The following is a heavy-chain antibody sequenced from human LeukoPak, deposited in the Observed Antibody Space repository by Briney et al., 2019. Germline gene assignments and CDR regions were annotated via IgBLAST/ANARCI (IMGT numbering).Heavy chain of an antibody. CDR3: ARKMVAEDTPGY. D-gene: IGHD5-18*01. CDR1: GGTFSSYA. V-gene: IGHV1-2*02. Sequence: ASVKVSCKASGGTFSSYAISWVRQAPGQGLEWMGWINPYSVGTNYAQKFQGRVTMTRDTSISTAYMELSRVRSDDTAVYYCARKMVAEDTPGYWGQGTLVTVSS. CDR2: INPYSVGT. J-gene: IGHJ4*02.